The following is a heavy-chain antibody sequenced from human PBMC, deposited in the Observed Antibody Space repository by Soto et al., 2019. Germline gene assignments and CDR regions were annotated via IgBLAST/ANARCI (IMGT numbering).Heavy chain of an antibody. CDR1: GYTFTSYG. CDR2: ISAYNGNT. V-gene: IGHV1-18*01. D-gene: IGHD3-9*01. Sequence: QVQLVQSGAEVKKPGASVKVSCKASGYTFTSYGISWVRQAPGQGLEWMGWISAYNGNTNYAQKIQGRVTMTTDTSTSTAYMELRSLRSDDTAVYYCARDAPAVLRYFDGWFDPWGQGTLVTVSS. CDR3: ARDAPAVLRYFDGWFDP. J-gene: IGHJ5*02.